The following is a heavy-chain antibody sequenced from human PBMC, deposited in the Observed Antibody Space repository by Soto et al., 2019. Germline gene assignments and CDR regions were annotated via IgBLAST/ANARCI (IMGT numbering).Heavy chain of an antibody. CDR1: GGSISSGGYY. Sequence: SETLSLTCTVSGGSISSGGYYWSWIRQHPGKGLEWIGYIYYSGSTYYNPSLKSRVTISVDTSKNQFSLRLSSVTAADTAVYYCASSSPELDYYGMDVWGQGTTVTVSS. CDR3: ASSSPELDYYGMDV. CDR2: IYYSGST. J-gene: IGHJ6*02. D-gene: IGHD1-26*01. V-gene: IGHV4-31*03.